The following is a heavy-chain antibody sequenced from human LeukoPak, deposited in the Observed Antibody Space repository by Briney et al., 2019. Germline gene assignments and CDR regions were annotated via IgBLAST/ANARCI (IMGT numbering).Heavy chain of an antibody. D-gene: IGHD3-9*01. Sequence: ASVKVSCKASGYTFTGYYMHWVRQAPGQGLEWMGRINPNSGGTNYAQKFQGRVIMTRDTSISTAYMELSRLRSDDTAVYYCASPYYDILTGYWDYGMDVWGQGTTVTVSS. CDR1: GYTFTGYY. CDR2: INPNSGGT. V-gene: IGHV1-2*06. J-gene: IGHJ6*02. CDR3: ASPYYDILTGYWDYGMDV.